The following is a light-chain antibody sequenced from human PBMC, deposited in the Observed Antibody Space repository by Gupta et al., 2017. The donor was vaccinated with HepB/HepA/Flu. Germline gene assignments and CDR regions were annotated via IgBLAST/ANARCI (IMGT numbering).Light chain of an antibody. CDR1: SSNIGAGYD. Sequence: QPVLTPPPSVSGAPGQRVTISCTGSSSNIGAGYDVHWYQQLPGTAPKLLIYGNSNRPSGVPDRFSGSKSGTSASLAITGLQAEDEADYYCQSYDSSLSGSKVFGGGTKLTVL. CDR2: GNS. CDR3: QSYDSSLSGSKV. J-gene: IGLJ2*01. V-gene: IGLV1-40*01.